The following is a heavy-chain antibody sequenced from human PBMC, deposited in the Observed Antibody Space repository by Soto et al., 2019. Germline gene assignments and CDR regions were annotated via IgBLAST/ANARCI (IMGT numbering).Heavy chain of an antibody. V-gene: IGHV4-30-2*01. CDR2: IYHSGST. D-gene: IGHD2-21*02. Sequence: QLQLQESGSGLVKPSQTLSLTCAVSGGSISSGGYSWSWIRQPPGKGLEWIGYIYHSGSTYYNPFLGRRVTISVDRSKNQCSLKLGSVPAADTAVYYWASTPYGGNSAGPFVIWGQGTMVTVAS. CDR1: GGSISSGGYS. CDR3: ASTPYGGNSAGPFVI. J-gene: IGHJ3*02.